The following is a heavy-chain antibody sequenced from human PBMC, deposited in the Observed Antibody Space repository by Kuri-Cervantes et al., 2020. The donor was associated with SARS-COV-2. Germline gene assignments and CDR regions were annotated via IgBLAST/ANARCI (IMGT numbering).Heavy chain of an antibody. CDR3: ARPTRGKLD. D-gene: IGHD1-7*01. CDR1: GHTLTNYW. CDR2: IYPGDSDT. J-gene: IGHJ4*02. Sequence: ETLSLTCKASGHTLTNYWIGWVRQMPGKGLEWVGIIYPGDSDTRYSPSFQGQVTISADKSITTAYLQWSSLKASDTAIYYCARPTRGKLDWGPGTLVTVSS. V-gene: IGHV5-51*01.